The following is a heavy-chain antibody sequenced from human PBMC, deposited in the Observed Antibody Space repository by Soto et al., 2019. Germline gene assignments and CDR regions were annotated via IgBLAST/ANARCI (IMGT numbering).Heavy chain of an antibody. V-gene: IGHV3-30*18. Sequence: QVQLVESGGGVVQPGRSLRLSCAASGFTFSSYGMHWVRQAPGKGLEWVAVISYDGSNKYYADSVKGRFTISRDNCKNTLYLQMNSLRAEDTAVYYCAKDTAAAGHWGQGTLVTVSS. CDR1: GFTFSSYG. CDR3: AKDTAAAGH. CDR2: ISYDGSNK. J-gene: IGHJ4*02. D-gene: IGHD6-13*01.